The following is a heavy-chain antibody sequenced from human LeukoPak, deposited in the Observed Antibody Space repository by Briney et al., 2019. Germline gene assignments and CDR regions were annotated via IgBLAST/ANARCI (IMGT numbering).Heavy chain of an antibody. V-gene: IGHV3-49*04. D-gene: IGHD4-23*01. J-gene: IGHJ3*02. CDR1: GFTFTTYG. CDR3: TRGPWGLRWRHHPTHTKQDAFDI. CDR2: IRSKAYGGTT. Sequence: PGGSLRLSCAASGFTFTTYGMHWVRQAPGKGLEWVGFIRSKAYGGTTEYAASVKGRFTISRDDSKSIAYLQMNSLKTEDTAVYYCTRGPWGLRWRHHPTHTKQDAFDIWGQGTMVTVSS.